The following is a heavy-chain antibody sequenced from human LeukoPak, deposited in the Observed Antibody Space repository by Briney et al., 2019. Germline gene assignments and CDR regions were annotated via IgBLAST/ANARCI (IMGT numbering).Heavy chain of an antibody. J-gene: IGHJ4*02. CDR3: ARVLVIEDIVGALYFDY. CDR1: GFTFSSYA. V-gene: IGHV3-21*01. CDR2: VSTGSNYI. D-gene: IGHD1-26*01. Sequence: GGSLRLSCAASGFTFSSYAMSWVRQAPGKGLEWVSSVSTGSNYIYYADPVKGRYTISRDNDKNSLYLQMNSLRVEDTAVYYCARVLVIEDIVGALYFDYWGQGTLVTVSS.